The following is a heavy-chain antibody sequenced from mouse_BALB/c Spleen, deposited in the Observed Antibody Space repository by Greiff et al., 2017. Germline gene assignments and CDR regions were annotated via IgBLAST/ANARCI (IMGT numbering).Heavy chain of an antibody. V-gene: IGHV15-2*02. CDR2: ILPSIGRT. Sequence: QVQLQQSGSELRSPGSSVQLSCKDFDLEVFPIALMCWVRQKPGHGFEWIGDILPSIGRTIYGEKFEDKATLDADTVSNTAYLELNSLTSEDSAIYYCARRGNGSSCDWYFDVWGAGTTVTVSS. J-gene: IGHJ1*01. CDR3: ARRGNGSSCDWYFDV. D-gene: IGHD1-1*01. CDR1: DLEVFPIAL.